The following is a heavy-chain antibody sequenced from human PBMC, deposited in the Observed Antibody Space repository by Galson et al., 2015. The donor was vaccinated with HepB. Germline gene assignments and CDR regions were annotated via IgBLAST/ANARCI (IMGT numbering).Heavy chain of an antibody. V-gene: IGHV3-21*01. J-gene: IGHJ4*02. CDR2: ISSSSSYI. Sequence: SLRLSCAASGFTFSSYSMNWVRQAPGKGLEWVSSISSSSSYIYYADSVKGRFTISRDNAKNSLYLQMNSLRAEDTAVYYCARGEDLVGATNFDYWGQGTLVTVSS. D-gene: IGHD1-26*01. CDR1: GFTFSSYS. CDR3: ARGEDLVGATNFDY.